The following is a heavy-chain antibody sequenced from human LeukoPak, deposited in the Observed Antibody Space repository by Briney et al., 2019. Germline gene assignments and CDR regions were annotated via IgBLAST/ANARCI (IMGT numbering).Heavy chain of an antibody. CDR1: GFTVSSNY. J-gene: IGHJ1*01. Sequence: GGSLRLSCAAAGFTVSSNYMNWVRQAPGKGLEWVSVINSGGTTFYADTVKGRFTISRNSSKNTLYLQMNNLRAEDTAVYYCARGASIAAAGTSAEYFQHWGQGVLVSVSS. D-gene: IGHD6-13*01. CDR3: ARGASIAAAGTSAEYFQH. CDR2: INSGGTT. V-gene: IGHV3-53*01.